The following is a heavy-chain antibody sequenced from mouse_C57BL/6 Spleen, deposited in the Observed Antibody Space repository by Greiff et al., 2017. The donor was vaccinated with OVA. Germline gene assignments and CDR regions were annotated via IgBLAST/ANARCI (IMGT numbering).Heavy chain of an antibody. J-gene: IGHJ4*01. CDR3: ARRYYDYDYAMDY. V-gene: IGHV1-81*01. CDR1: GYTFTSYG. CDR2: IYPRSGNT. D-gene: IGHD2-4*01. Sequence: VQLKQSGAELARPGASVKLSCKASGYTFTSYGISWVKQRTGQGLEWIGEIYPRSGNTYYNEKFKGKATLTADKSSSTAYMELRSLTSEDSAVYFCARRYYDYDYAMDYWGQGTSVTVSS.